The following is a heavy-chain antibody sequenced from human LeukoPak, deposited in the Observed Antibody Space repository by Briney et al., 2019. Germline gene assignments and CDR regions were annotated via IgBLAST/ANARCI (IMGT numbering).Heavy chain of an antibody. Sequence: GGSLRLSCAASGFTVTTNYMTWVRQAPGKGQEWVSIIYSGGYTDYADSVKGRFTISRDNSKNTLDLQMNSLRAEDTAVYYCARRLEYSGSKGVFDYWGQGTLVTVSS. J-gene: IGHJ4*02. CDR3: ARRLEYSGSKGVFDY. CDR1: GFTVTTNY. CDR2: IYSGGYT. V-gene: IGHV3-66*01. D-gene: IGHD1-26*01.